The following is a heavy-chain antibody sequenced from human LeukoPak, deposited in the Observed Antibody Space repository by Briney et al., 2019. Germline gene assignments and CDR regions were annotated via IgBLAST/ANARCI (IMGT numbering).Heavy chain of an antibody. V-gene: IGHV4-39*07. D-gene: IGHD6-19*01. Sequence: SETLSLTCTVSGGSISSSSYYWGWIRQPPGKGLEWIGSIYYSGSTYYNPSLKSRVTISVDTSKKQFSLKLSSVTAADTAVYYCARGHLGGGWFKCDAFAIWGQGTMVTVSS. J-gene: IGHJ3*02. CDR1: GGSISSSSYY. CDR2: IYYSGST. CDR3: ARGHLGGGWFKCDAFAI.